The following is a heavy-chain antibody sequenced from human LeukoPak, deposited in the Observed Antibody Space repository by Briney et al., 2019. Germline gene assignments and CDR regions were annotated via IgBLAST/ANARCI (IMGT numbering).Heavy chain of an antibody. CDR1: GFTFDDYA. J-gene: IGHJ3*02. CDR3: AKDSSGHRDAFDI. D-gene: IGHD2-15*01. Sequence: PGGSLRLSCAASGFTFDDYAMHWVRQAPGKGLEWVSGISWNSGSIGYADSVKGRFTISRDNAKNSLYLQMNSLRAEDTALYYCAKDSSGHRDAFDIWGQGTMVTVSS. CDR2: ISWNSGSI. V-gene: IGHV3-9*01.